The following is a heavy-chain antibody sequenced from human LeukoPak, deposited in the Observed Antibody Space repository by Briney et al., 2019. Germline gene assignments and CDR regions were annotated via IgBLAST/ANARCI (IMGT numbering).Heavy chain of an antibody. Sequence: GGSLRLPCAASGFTFSSYAMSWVRQAPGKGLEWVSAISGSGGSTYYADSVKGRFTISRDNSKNTLYLQMNSLRAEDTAVYYCAKGRDSSGWLAAPYYFDYWGQGTLVTVSS. D-gene: IGHD6-19*01. V-gene: IGHV3-23*01. J-gene: IGHJ4*02. CDR1: GFTFSSYA. CDR2: ISGSGGST. CDR3: AKGRDSSGWLAAPYYFDY.